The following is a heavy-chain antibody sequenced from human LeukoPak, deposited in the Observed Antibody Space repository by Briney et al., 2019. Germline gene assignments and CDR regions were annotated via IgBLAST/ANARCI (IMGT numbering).Heavy chain of an antibody. CDR2: IYGHDGGT. J-gene: IGHJ4*02. V-gene: IGHV1-2*02. CDR3: VRDFDGGPDY. D-gene: IGHD3-9*01. Sequence: GAPVTASCKASGYTFTGHYLHWVRQAPGQGLEWMGWIYGHDGGTNFAQKFQDRVTMTRDTSITTAYMELTSLTPDDTAVYYCVRDFDGGPDYWGQGTLVTVSS. CDR1: GYTFTGHY.